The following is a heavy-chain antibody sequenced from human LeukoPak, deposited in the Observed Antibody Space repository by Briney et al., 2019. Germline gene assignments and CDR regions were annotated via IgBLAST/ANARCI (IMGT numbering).Heavy chain of an antibody. Sequence: SETLSLTCSVSSYSLNSNYYWGWIRQSPGKGLEWIGSIYHTGSTYYNPSLKSRATISLDASNKQFSLRLSSVTAADTAVYYCARVSGYDWESSFVYWGQGTLVTVSS. D-gene: IGHD5-12*01. V-gene: IGHV4-38-2*02. J-gene: IGHJ4*02. CDR2: IYHTGST. CDR3: ARVSGYDWESSFVY. CDR1: SYSLNSNYY.